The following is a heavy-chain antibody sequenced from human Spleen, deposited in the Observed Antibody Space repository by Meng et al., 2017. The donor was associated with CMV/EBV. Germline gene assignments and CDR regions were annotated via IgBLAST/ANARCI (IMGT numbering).Heavy chain of an antibody. D-gene: IGHD2-2*01. J-gene: IGHJ4*02. CDR1: GYSFTSYW. Sequence: KVSCKGSGYSFTSYWIGWVRQMPGKGLEWMGIIYPGDSDTRYSPSFQGQVTFSADKSTSTAYLQWSSLKASDTAMYYCAITPTAIPAMGGDYWGQGTLVTVSS. CDR3: AITPTAIPAMGGDY. CDR2: IYPGDSDT. V-gene: IGHV5-51*01.